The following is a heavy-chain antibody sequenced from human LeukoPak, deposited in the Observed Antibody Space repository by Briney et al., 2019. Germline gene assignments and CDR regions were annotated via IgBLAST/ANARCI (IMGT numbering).Heavy chain of an antibody. CDR1: GFTFSSYA. J-gene: IGHJ5*02. D-gene: IGHD2-15*01. Sequence: GGSLRLSCAASGFTFSSYAMSWVRQAPGKGLEWVSAISGRNSNTYYADSVKGRFTISRENSKNTLYLQMNSLRAEDSSVYYWGTAGGSFGSWGQGTLVTVSS. CDR2: ISGRNSNT. CDR3: GTAGGSFGS. V-gene: IGHV3-23*01.